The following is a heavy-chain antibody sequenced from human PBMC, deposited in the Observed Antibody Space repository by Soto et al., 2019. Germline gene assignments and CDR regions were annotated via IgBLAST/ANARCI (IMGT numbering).Heavy chain of an antibody. J-gene: IGHJ5*02. CDR1: GLTFASYA. D-gene: IGHD2-2*01. Sequence: EVQLLESGGGLVQPGRSLRLSCAASGLTFASYAMSWVRQAPGKGLVWVSSISISGDSTYYADSVKGRFTISRDNSKNTLYLQMNSLRADDTAVYYCAKDVGYCTDTGCYSFGWFDPWGQGTLVTVSS. CDR2: ISISGDST. V-gene: IGHV3-23*01. CDR3: AKDVGYCTDTGCYSFGWFDP.